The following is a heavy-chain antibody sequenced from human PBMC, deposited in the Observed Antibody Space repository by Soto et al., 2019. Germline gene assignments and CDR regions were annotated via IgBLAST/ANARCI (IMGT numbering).Heavy chain of an antibody. V-gene: IGHV1-69*13. D-gene: IGHD2-21*02. J-gene: IGHJ6*02. CDR1: GVTFSSYA. Sequence: ASVKVSCKASGVTFSSYAISWVRQAPGQGLEWMGGIIPIFGTANYAQKFQGRVTITADESTSTAYMELSSLRSEDTAVYYCARAYCGGDCYSDYYYGMDVWGQGTTVTVSS. CDR3: ARAYCGGDCYSDYYYGMDV. CDR2: IIPIFGTA.